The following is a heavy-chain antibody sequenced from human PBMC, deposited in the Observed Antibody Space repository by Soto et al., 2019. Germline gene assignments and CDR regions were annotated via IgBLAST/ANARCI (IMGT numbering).Heavy chain of an antibody. CDR1: GFTFSSYA. Sequence: EVQLLESVGGLVQPGGSLRLSCAASGFTFSSYAMSWVRQAPGKGLEWVSAISGRGGRTYYADSVKGRFTISRDNAKNTLYLQMNSLRAEDTAVYDRANATDGWELTRFDYWGQGTLVTVSS. V-gene: IGHV3-23*01. CDR2: ISGRGGRT. J-gene: IGHJ4*02. CDR3: ANATDGWELTRFDY. D-gene: IGHD1-26*01.